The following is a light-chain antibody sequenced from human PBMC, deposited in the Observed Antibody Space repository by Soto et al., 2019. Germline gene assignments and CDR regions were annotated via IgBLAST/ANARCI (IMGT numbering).Light chain of an antibody. V-gene: IGKV1-5*01. J-gene: IGKJ1*01. CDR2: DAS. Sequence: DIQITQSPSTLYAYVGDGVTITCRASQSISSWLAWYQQKPGKAPKLLIYDASSLESGVPSRFSGSGSGTEFTLTISSLQPDDFATYYCQQYNSYSWTFGQGTKV. CDR3: QQYNSYSWT. CDR1: QSISSW.